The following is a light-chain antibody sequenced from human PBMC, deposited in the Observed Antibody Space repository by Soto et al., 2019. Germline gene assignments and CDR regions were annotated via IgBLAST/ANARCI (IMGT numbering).Light chain of an antibody. J-gene: IGLJ3*02. Sequence: QSALTQPASVSGSPGQSITISCTGTSSDVGGYSYVSWYQQHPGKAPKLVIYDVNNRPSGVSNRFSGSKSGNTASLTISGLQAEDEADYYCSSYTSSSTVVFGGGTKVTVL. V-gene: IGLV2-14*01. CDR2: DVN. CDR3: SSYTSSSTVV. CDR1: SSDVGGYSY.